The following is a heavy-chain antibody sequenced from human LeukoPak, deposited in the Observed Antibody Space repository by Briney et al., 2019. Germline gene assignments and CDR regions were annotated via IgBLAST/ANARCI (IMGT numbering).Heavy chain of an antibody. CDR1: GFTFSSYA. CDR2: ISGSGGST. D-gene: IGHD3-10*01. Sequence: GGSLRLSCAASGFTFSSYAMSWVRQAPGKGLEWVSAISGSGGSTYYADSVKGRFTISRDNSKNTLYLQMNSLRAEDTAVYYCAKDRLWFGELLTSYYYYMDVWGKGTTVTISS. CDR3: AKDRLWFGELLTSYYYYMDV. J-gene: IGHJ6*03. V-gene: IGHV3-23*01.